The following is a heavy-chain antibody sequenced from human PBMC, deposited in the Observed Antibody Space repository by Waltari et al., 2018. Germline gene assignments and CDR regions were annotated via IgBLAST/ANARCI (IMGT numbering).Heavy chain of an antibody. V-gene: IGHV4-34*01. CDR2: INHSGST. CDR1: GGSFSGYS. CDR3: ARGYARIAAAGQAFDI. D-gene: IGHD6-13*01. Sequence: QVQLQQWGAGLLKPSETLPLTCAAYGGSFSGYSWTCIRPPPGKGLEWIGEINHSGSTNYNPSLKSRVTISVDTSKNQFSLKLSSVTAADTAVYYCARGYARIAAAGQAFDIWGQGTMVTVSS. J-gene: IGHJ3*02.